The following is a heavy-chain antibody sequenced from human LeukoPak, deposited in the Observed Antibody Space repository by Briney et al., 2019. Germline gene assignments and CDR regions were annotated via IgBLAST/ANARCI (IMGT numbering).Heavy chain of an antibody. Sequence: GGSLRLSCAASGFTFSSYGMHWVRQAPGKGLEWVAFIRYDGSNKYYADSVKGRFTISRDNSKNTLYLQMNSLRAEDTAVYYCAKDAKYSSSWSRGAHFDYWGQGTLVTVSS. CDR3: AKDAKYSSSWSRGAHFDY. V-gene: IGHV3-30*02. J-gene: IGHJ4*02. CDR1: GFTFSSYG. D-gene: IGHD6-13*01. CDR2: IRYDGSNK.